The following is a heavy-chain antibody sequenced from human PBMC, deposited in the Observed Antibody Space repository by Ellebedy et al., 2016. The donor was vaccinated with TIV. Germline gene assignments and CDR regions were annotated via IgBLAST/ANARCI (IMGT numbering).Heavy chain of an antibody. Sequence: GESLKISCAASGFTFSSYAMSWVRQAPGKGLEWVSTITTSGGCTYYADSVKGRCTISRDISRNTLYLQMNSLRAEDTAVYYCAKDRALGYCTGGSCNTKWGQGTLVTVSS. V-gene: IGHV3-23*01. CDR1: GFTFSSYA. CDR2: ITTSGGCT. CDR3: AKDRALGYCTGGSCNTK. J-gene: IGHJ4*02. D-gene: IGHD2-15*01.